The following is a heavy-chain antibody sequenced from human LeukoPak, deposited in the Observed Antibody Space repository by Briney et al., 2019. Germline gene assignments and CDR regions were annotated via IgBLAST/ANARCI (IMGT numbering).Heavy chain of an antibody. CDR2: ISGDGETT. CDR1: GFTFSSYS. J-gene: IGHJ3*02. D-gene: IGHD3-16*01. V-gene: IGHV3-64*02. Sequence: GGSLRLSCAASGFTFSSYSIYWVRQAPGEGLEHVSAISGDGETTFYADSVKGRFTISRDNSKNTLYLQMGSLRTEDMAVYYCARVGDVTAFDIWGQGTMVTVSS. CDR3: ARVGDVTAFDI.